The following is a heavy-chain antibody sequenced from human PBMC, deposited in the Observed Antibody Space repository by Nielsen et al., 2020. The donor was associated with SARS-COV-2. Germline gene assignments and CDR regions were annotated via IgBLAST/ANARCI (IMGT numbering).Heavy chain of an antibody. CDR3: AKGDTAMATDWYFDL. J-gene: IGHJ2*01. CDR1: GFTFSDYA. CDR2: VSKRGDST. D-gene: IGHD5-18*01. Sequence: GESLKISCAASGFTFSDYAMSWIRRAPGKGLQWVSAVSKRGDSTFYADSVKGRFSISRDNSKNTLYLQMNSLRAEDTAVYYCAKGDTAMATDWYFDLWGRGTLVTVSS. V-gene: IGHV3-23*01.